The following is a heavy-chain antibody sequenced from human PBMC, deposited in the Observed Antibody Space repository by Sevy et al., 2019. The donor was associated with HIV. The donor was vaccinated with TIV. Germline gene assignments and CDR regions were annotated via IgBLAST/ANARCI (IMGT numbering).Heavy chain of an antibody. CDR3: ARLSSCDGACYIFDY. CDR1: GFTFSSYD. V-gene: IGHV3-21*01. D-gene: IGHD2-21*02. J-gene: IGHJ4*02. Sequence: GGSLRLSCAASGFTFSSYDMHWVRQAPGKGLKWVSSITGSGYISNADSMKGRFTISRDDAKNSLYLQMNSLRFEDTAMYYCARLSSCDGACYIFDYWGQGTLVTVSS. CDR2: ITGSGYI.